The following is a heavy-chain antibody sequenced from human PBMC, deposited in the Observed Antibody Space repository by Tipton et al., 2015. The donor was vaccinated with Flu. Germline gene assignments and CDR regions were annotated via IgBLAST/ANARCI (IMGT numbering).Heavy chain of an antibody. CDR3: ARGEWDSSGWYWWYFDY. J-gene: IGHJ4*02. CDR2: IYYSGST. Sequence: VKPSETLSLTCTVSGGSISSYYWSWIRQPPGKGLEWIGYIYYSGSTNYNPSLKSRVTISVDTSKNQFSLKLSSVTAADTAVYYCARGEWDSSGWYWWYFDYWGQGTLVTVSS. D-gene: IGHD6-19*01. V-gene: IGHV4-59*01. CDR1: GGSISSYY.